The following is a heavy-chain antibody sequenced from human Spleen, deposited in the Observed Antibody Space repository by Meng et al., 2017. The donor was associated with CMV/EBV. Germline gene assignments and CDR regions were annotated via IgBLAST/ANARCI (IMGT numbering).Heavy chain of an antibody. J-gene: IGHJ5*02. CDR2: TYYSGST. CDR1: GVSIRSYW. Sequence: ETLSLTCTVSGVSIRSYWWSWFRQPPGKGLEWIGYTYYSGSTDYNPSLKSRVTISVDTSKNQVSLKVTSVTAADMAVYYCAKGVRWFDPWGQGTLVTVSS. D-gene: IGHD4-11*01. V-gene: IGHV4-59*01. CDR3: AKGVRWFDP.